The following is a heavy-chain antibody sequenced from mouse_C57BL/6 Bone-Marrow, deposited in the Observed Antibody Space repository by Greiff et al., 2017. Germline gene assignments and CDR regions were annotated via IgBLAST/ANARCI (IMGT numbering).Heavy chain of an antibody. D-gene: IGHD2-4*01. V-gene: IGHV1-55*01. CDR2: IYPGSGSN. Sequence: QVQLQQPGAELVKPGASVKMSCKASGYTFTSYWITWVKQRPGQGLEWIGDIYPGSGSNNYNEKFKSKATLTGDTSSRTADMQLSSLTSEASAVYYCTREDEDYAFSWFAYWGQGTLVTVSA. CDR3: TREDEDYAFSWFAY. J-gene: IGHJ3*01. CDR1: GYTFTSYW.